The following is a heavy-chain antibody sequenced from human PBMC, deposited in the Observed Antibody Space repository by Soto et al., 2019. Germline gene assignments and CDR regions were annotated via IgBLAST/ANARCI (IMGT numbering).Heavy chain of an antibody. Sequence: PSETLSLTCTVSGGSISTYYWSWIRRPPGKGLQWIGYIDHGGGTNYNPALKSRVSMSIDASRNQFSLNLSSVTAADTAVYYCARHGSGLYYNTWFDPWGQGTLVTVSS. CDR2: IDHGGGT. D-gene: IGHD3-10*01. V-gene: IGHV4-59*08. CDR1: GGSISTYY. CDR3: ARHGSGLYYNTWFDP. J-gene: IGHJ5*02.